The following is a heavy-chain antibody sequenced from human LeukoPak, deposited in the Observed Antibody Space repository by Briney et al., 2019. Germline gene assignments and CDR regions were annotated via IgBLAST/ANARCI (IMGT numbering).Heavy chain of an antibody. V-gene: IGHV3-15*01. CDR3: TTFYHEYSPY. CDR1: GFSFMNAW. J-gene: IGHJ4*02. Sequence: GSLRLSCAASGFSFMNAWMIWVRQAPGKGLEWVGRIKSNADGGTPDYAAPARGRFTISRGDSKNTLYLQMNSLKTEDTAVYYCTTFYHEYSPYWGRGTLVTVSS. CDR2: IKSNADGGTP. D-gene: IGHD2/OR15-2a*01.